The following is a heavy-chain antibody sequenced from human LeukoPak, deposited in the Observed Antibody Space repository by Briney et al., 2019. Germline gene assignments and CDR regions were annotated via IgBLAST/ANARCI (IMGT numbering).Heavy chain of an antibody. CDR1: GLTFSSYA. Sequence: GGSLRLSCAASGLTFSSYAMSWVRQAPGKGLEWVSAISGSGGSTYYADSVKGRFTISRDNSKNTLYLQMNSLRAEDTAVYYCAKDGVLAVAGFDYWGQGTLVTVSS. V-gene: IGHV3-23*01. CDR2: ISGSGGST. J-gene: IGHJ4*02. CDR3: AKDGVLAVAGFDY. D-gene: IGHD6-19*01.